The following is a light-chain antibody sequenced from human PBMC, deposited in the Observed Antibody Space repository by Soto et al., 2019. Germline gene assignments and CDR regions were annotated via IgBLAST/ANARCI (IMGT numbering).Light chain of an antibody. CDR3: QQYNIFLWT. J-gene: IGKJ1*01. CDR1: HSIRNK. CDR2: AAS. V-gene: IGKV1-39*01. Sequence: LQLPPSSSSLSAAVGARATIPCRASHSIRNKLNWYQQKPGKAPKLLIYAASSLQSGVPSRVSGSGSGIECTLTIGSLQPDDFATYYCQQYNIFLWTFGQGTKVDIK.